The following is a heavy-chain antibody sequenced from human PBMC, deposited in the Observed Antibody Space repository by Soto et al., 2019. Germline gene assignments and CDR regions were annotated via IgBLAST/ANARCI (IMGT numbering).Heavy chain of an antibody. D-gene: IGHD2-15*01. CDR2: IYSGGIT. V-gene: IGHV3-53*01. CDR3: AGRLCSGGKCYSGEGDY. Sequence: PGGSLRLSCAASGFTVSSNYISWVRQAPWKGLEWVSLIYSGGITDYADSVKGRFTISRDNSKNTLYLQMNSLRAEDTAVYYCAGRLCSGGKCYSGEGDYWGEGTLVKVSS. CDR1: GFTVSSNY. J-gene: IGHJ4*02.